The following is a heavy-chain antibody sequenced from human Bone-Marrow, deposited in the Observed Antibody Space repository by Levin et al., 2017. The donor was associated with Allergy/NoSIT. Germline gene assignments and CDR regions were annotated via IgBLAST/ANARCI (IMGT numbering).Heavy chain of an antibody. V-gene: IGHV4-31*03. J-gene: IGHJ1*01. CDR2: IYDSGST. D-gene: IGHD2-21*02. Sequence: PSETLSLTCTVSGASISRGIFYWNWIRQYPGKGLEWIGYIYDSGSTFYNPSLTSRVTISVDKSKNQFSLNLRSMTAADTAVYYCATQDMMATATHFQDWGQGTLVTVSS. CDR3: ATQDMMATATHFQD. CDR1: GASISRGIFY.